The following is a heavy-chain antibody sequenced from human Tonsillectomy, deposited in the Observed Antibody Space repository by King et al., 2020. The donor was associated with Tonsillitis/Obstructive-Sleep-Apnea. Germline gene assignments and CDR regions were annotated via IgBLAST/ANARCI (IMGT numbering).Heavy chain of an antibody. J-gene: IGHJ4*02. CDR2: IRGDGGTS. CDR3: AKGDYDSTGNYFDS. D-gene: IGHD1-1*01. CDR1: GFTFSDYA. V-gene: IGHV3-23*01. Sequence: SGGSLRLSCSASGFTFSDYAMSWVRQAPGKGLEWVAGIRGDGGTSYIADSVEGRFTMSRDNPKNTLYLHMISLRSEDTAGYYCAKGDYDSTGNYFDSWGQGTLVTVSS.